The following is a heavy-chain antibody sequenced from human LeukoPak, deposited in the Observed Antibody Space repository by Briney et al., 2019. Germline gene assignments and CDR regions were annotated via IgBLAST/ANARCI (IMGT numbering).Heavy chain of an antibody. CDR2: INPSGGST. D-gene: IGHD3-3*01. Sequence: ASVKVSCKASGYTFTSYYMHWVRQAPGQGLEWMGIINPSGGSTSYAQKFQGRVTMTRDTSTSTVYMELSSLRSEDTAVYYCAKSKPIFGVVIGLGDAFDIWGQGTMVTVSS. V-gene: IGHV1-46*01. CDR1: GYTFTSYY. J-gene: IGHJ3*02. CDR3: AKSKPIFGVVIGLGDAFDI.